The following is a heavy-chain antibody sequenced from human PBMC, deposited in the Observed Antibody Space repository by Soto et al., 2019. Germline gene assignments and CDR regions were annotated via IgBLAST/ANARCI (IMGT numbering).Heavy chain of an antibody. CDR2: IKGDGIST. D-gene: IGHD3-10*01. CDR3: ARGAMGNYYNDY. CDR1: GFTFSSYW. Sequence: EVQLVESGGGLVQSGGSLRLSCAASGFTFSSYWMHWVRQAPGKGLVWVSRIKGDGISTNYADSVKGRFTISRDNAKDTVFLQMNGLSADGTAVYYCARGAMGNYYNDYWGQATLVTVSS. J-gene: IGHJ4*02. V-gene: IGHV3-74*01.